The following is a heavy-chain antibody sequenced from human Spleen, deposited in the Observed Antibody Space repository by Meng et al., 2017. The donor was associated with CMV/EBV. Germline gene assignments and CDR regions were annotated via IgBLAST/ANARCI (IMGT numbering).Heavy chain of an antibody. CDR2: IYYSGST. V-gene: IGHV4-39*07. Sequence: GSLRLSCTVSGGSISSSSYYWGWIRQPPGKGLEWIGSIYYSGSTYYNPSLKSRVTISVDTSKNQFSLKLSSVTAADTAVYYCARGRNPGALYYYYYGMDVWGQGTTVTVSS. J-gene: IGHJ6*02. CDR3: ARGRNPGALYYYYYGMDV. CDR1: GGSISSSSYY.